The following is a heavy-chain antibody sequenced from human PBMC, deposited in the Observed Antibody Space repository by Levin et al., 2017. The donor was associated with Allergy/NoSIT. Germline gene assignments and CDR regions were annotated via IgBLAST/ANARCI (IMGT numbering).Heavy chain of an antibody. V-gene: IGHV3-9*01. D-gene: IGHD6-6*01. J-gene: IGHJ4*02. Sequence: PGGSLRLSCAASGFTFDDYAMHWVRQAPGKGLEWVSGISWNSGSIGYADSVKGRFTISRDNAKNSLYLQMNSLRAEDTALYYCAKFGSSALHHPYYFDYWGQGTLVTVSS. CDR3: AKFGSSALHHPYYFDY. CDR2: ISWNSGSI. CDR1: GFTFDDYA.